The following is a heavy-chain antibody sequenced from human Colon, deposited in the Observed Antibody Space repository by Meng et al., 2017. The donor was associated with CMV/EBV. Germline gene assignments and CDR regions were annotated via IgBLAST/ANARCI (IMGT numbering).Heavy chain of an antibody. CDR1: GFTFSSYE. D-gene: IGHD5-18*01. CDR2: ITNRGGTI. V-gene: IGHV3-48*03. CDR3: ARINTAGGFDY. J-gene: IGHJ4*02. Sequence: GESLKISCVASGFTFSSYEMNWVRQAPGKGLEWVAYITNRGGTIYYADSVKGRFTISRDNAKNVLFLQMNSLRAEDTAVYYCARINTAGGFDYWGQGTLVTVSS.